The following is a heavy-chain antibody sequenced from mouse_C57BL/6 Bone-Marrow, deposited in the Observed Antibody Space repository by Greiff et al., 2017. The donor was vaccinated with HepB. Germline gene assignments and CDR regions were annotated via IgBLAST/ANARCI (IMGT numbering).Heavy chain of an antibody. CDR3: ARDTTGNWYFDV. V-gene: IGHV1-85*01. CDR1: GYTFTSYD. J-gene: IGHJ1*03. CDR2: SYPRDGST. Sequence: QVQLQQSGPELVKPGASVKLSCKASGYTFTSYDINWVKQRTGQGLEWIGWSYPRDGSTKYNEKFKGKATFTVDTSSSTAYMELHSLTSEDSAVYFCARDTTGNWYFDVWGTGTTVTVSS. D-gene: IGHD1-1*01.